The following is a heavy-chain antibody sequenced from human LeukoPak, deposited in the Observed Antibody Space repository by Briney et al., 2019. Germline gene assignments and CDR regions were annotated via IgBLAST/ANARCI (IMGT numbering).Heavy chain of an antibody. V-gene: IGHV4-59*01. CDR1: GGSISSYY. D-gene: IGHD2-2*01. Sequence: PSETLSLTCTVSGGSISSYYWSWIRQPPGRGLEYIGHIYYSGNTDYNPSLKSRVTISVDTSKNQFSLKLNSVTAADTAVYYCARWYCSSTTCYYLDYWGQGTLVTVSS. CDR3: ARWYCSSTTCYYLDY. CDR2: IYYSGNT. J-gene: IGHJ4*02.